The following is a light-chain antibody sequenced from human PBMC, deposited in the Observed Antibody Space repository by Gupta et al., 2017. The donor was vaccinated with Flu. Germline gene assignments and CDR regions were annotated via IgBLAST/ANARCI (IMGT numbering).Light chain of an antibody. CDR3: QRWSSRPRT. CDR2: AAS. J-gene: IGKJ5*01. CDR1: QRITTY. Sequence: PSSPSASVGDRVTVTFLASQRITTYLNWHQQKPGEAPRLLINAASTLYSGVPSRISGSASGADITLTMKMLQPEDFTTYCIQRWSSRPRTFGQGTRLE. V-gene: IGKV1-39*01.